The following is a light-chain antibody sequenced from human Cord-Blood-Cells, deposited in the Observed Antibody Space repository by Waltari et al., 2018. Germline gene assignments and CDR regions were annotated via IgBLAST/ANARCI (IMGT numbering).Light chain of an antibody. CDR3: SSYTSSSTYV. CDR1: SSDVGGYNY. V-gene: IGLV2-14*01. Sequence: QSALTQPASVSGSPGQSSTISCTGTSSDVGGYNYVSWYQQHPGKAPKLMIYDVSKLASVFSKRFSGSNSGNTASLTISGLQSEDESDYYCSSYTSSSTYVFGTGTKVTVL. CDR2: DVS. J-gene: IGLJ1*01.